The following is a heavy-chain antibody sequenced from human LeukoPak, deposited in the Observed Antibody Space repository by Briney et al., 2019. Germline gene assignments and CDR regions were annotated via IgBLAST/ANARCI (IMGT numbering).Heavy chain of an antibody. Sequence: GGSLRLSCAASGFTFSSYSMNWVRQAPGKGLEWVSSISSSSSYIYYAHSVKGRFTISRDNAKNSLYLQMNSLRVEDTAVYYCARDHEGYCSGGSCSLFDYWGQGTLVTVSS. J-gene: IGHJ4*02. CDR2: ISSSSSYI. CDR3: ARDHEGYCSGGSCSLFDY. V-gene: IGHV3-21*01. D-gene: IGHD2-15*01. CDR1: GFTFSSYS.